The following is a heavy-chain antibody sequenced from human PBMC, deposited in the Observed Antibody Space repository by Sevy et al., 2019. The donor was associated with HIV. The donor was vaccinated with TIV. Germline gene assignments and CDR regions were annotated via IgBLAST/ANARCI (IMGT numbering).Heavy chain of an antibody. J-gene: IGHJ4*02. D-gene: IGHD1-26*01. CDR1: GGSISPYY. V-gene: IGHV4-59*01. CDR2: VFYSGTT. Sequence: SETLSLTCSVSGGSISPYYWTWIRQPPGKALEWIGYVFYSGTTNYNPSLESRVTISIDTSTNQFSLNLTSVTAADTAFYYCARETVGAGYYFDYWGQGTLVTVSS. CDR3: ARETVGAGYYFDY.